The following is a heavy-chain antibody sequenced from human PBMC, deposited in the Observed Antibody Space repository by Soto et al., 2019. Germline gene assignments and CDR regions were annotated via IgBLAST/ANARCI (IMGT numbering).Heavy chain of an antibody. J-gene: IGHJ4*02. CDR3: ARGGMTTVTKFDY. D-gene: IGHD4-17*01. CDR2: INAGNGNT. Sequence: QVPLVQSGAEVKKPGASVKVSCKASGYTFTSYAMHWVRQAPGQRLEWMGWINAGNGNTKYSQKFQGRVTITRDKSASTAYMELSSLRSEDTAVYYCARGGMTTVTKFDYWGQGTLVTVSS. CDR1: GYTFTSYA. V-gene: IGHV1-3*01.